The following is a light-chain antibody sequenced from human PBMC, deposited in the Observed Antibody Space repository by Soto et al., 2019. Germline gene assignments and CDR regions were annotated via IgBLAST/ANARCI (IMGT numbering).Light chain of an antibody. V-gene: IGLV1-44*01. J-gene: IGLJ1*01. Sequence: QSVLTQPPSVSGTLGQGVTISCSGSTSNIGENSVGWFQQLPGTAPKVLIYVTNKRPSGVPDRFSGSKSGTSAYLAISGLQSEDEADYYCAAWDGSLNGHVFGTGTKVTVL. CDR3: AAWDGSLNGHV. CDR2: VTN. CDR1: TSNIGENS.